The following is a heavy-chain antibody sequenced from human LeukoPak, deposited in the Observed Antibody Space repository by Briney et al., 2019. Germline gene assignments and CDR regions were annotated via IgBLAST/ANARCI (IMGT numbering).Heavy chain of an antibody. CDR3: ARYYYDSSGYYYAFDI. V-gene: IGHV1-69*05. J-gene: IGHJ3*02. CDR2: IIPIFGTA. Sequence: SVKVSCKASGGTFSSYAISWVRQAPGQGLEWMGRIIPIFGTANYAQKFQGRVTITTDESTSTAYMELSSLRSEDTAVYYCARYYYDSSGYYYAFDIWGQGAMVTVSS. D-gene: IGHD3-22*01. CDR1: GGTFSSYA.